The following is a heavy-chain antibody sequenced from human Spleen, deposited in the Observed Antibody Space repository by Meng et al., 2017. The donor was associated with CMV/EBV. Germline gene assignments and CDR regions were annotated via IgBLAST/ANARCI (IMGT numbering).Heavy chain of an antibody. D-gene: IGHD3-16*01. CDR1: GNSVSSGDYY. V-gene: IGHV4-30-4*08. CDR2: IFHSGTT. Sequence: TVSGNSVSSGDYYWSWVRQPPGKGLEYIGYIFHSGTTYSNPSLKSRVTISLGTSKGQFSLKLYSVTAADTAVYYCARDRRGGTFFDLWGRGTLVTVSS. CDR3: ARDRRGGTFFDL. J-gene: IGHJ2*01.